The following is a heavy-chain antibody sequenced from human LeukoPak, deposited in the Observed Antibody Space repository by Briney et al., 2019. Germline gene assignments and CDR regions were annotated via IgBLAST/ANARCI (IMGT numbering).Heavy chain of an antibody. D-gene: IGHD2-15*01. CDR2: IKQDGSEK. J-gene: IGHJ4*02. Sequence: PGGSLRLSCAASGFTFSSYWMSWVRQTPGKGLEWVANIKQDGSEKYYVDSVKGRFTISRDNAKNSLYLQMNSLRAEDTAVYYCARGTDIVVVVAATTSYHFDYWGQGTLVTVSS. V-gene: IGHV3-7*01. CDR1: GFTFSSYW. CDR3: ARGTDIVVVVAATTSYHFDY.